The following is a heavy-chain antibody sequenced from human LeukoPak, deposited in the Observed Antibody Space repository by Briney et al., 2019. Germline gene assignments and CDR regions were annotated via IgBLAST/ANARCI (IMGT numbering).Heavy chain of an antibody. Sequence: PGGSLRLSCAASGFTFNSYSMHWVRQAPGKGLEWVAVISYDGSNKHYGDSVKGPFTISRDNSKNTLYLELGSLRAEDTAVFYCARGLQYYYDSSGYYFDYWGQGTLVTVSS. V-gene: IGHV3-30-3*01. CDR2: ISYDGSNK. J-gene: IGHJ4*02. CDR1: GFTFNSYS. D-gene: IGHD3-22*01. CDR3: ARGLQYYYDSSGYYFDY.